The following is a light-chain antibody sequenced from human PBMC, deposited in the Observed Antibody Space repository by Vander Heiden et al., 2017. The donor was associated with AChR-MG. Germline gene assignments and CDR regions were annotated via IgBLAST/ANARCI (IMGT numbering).Light chain of an antibody. V-gene: IGLV3-1*01. J-gene: IGLJ2*01. CDR1: KVGDKY. CDR3: QAWNSSTAV. CDR2: QDS. Sequence: SSELTQPPSVSVSPGQTASIACSGDKVGDKYACGYQQNPGQSLVLVIYQDSNRTAGIPERFSGSNSGNTATLTISGTQAMDEAYYYCQAWNSSTAVFGGGTKLTVL.